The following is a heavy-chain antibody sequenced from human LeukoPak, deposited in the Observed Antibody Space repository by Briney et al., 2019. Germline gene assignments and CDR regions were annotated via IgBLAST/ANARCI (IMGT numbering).Heavy chain of an antibody. V-gene: IGHV3-64D*09. J-gene: IGHJ4*02. CDR1: GFTFSSYA. D-gene: IGHD2-2*01. CDR3: AKGYCSSTSCYEDY. Sequence: PGGSLRLSCSASGFTFSSYAMHWVRQAPGKGLEYVSAISSNGGSTYYADSVKGRFTITRDNSKNTLYLQMSSLRAEDTAVYYCAKGYCSSTSCYEDYWGQGTLVTVSS. CDR2: ISSNGGST.